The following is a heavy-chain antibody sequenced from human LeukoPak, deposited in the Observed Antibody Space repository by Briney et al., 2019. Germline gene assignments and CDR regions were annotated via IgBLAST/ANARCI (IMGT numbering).Heavy chain of an antibody. J-gene: IGHJ4*02. CDR1: GFTFSTYA. Sequence: PGGSLRLSCAASGFTFSTYAMSWVRQAPGKGLEWVSTIGGSGDNIYYADSVKGRFTISRDNSKNTLYLQMNSLRAEDTAVYYCARANGFYDFWSGFDYWGQGTLVTVSS. D-gene: IGHD3-3*01. CDR2: IGGSGDNI. CDR3: ARANGFYDFWSGFDY. V-gene: IGHV3-23*01.